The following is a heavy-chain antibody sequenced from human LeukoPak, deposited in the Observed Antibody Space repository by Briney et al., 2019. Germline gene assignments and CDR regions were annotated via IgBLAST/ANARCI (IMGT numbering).Heavy chain of an antibody. J-gene: IGHJ4*02. V-gene: IGHV1-18*01. D-gene: IGHD4-17*01. CDR2: ISGYNGNT. Sequence: ASVKVSCKTSGYTFTNHGISWVRQAPGQGLEWMGWISGYNGNTNYVQKFRGRVTMTTDPSTSTAYMELRSLSSDDTAVYYCARDLSLGRHDDGEPFDYWGQGTLVTVSS. CDR3: ARDLSLGRHDDGEPFDY. CDR1: GYTFTNHG.